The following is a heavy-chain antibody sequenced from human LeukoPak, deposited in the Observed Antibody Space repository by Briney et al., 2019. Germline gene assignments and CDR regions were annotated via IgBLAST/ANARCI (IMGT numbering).Heavy chain of an antibody. CDR1: GFTVSSNY. J-gene: IGHJ6*03. CDR2: IYSGGST. CDR3: ARDSAPSYYYMDV. V-gene: IGHV3-53*01. Sequence: GGSLRLSCAASGFTVSSNYMSWVRQAPGKGLEWVSVIYSGGSTYYADSVKGRFTISRDNSKNTLYLQMNSLRAEDTAAYYCARDSAPSYYYMDVWGKGTTVTVSS.